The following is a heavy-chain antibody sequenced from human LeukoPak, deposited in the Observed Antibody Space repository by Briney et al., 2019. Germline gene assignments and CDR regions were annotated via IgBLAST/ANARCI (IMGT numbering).Heavy chain of an antibody. Sequence: SETLSLTCAVYSGSFSGYYWSWIRQPPGKGLEWIGEINHSGSTNYNPSLKSRVTISVDTSKNQFSPKLSSVTAADTAVYYCASITYYDILPGLWGQGTLVTVSS. J-gene: IGHJ4*02. V-gene: IGHV4-34*01. D-gene: IGHD3-9*01. CDR1: SGSFSGYY. CDR2: INHSGST. CDR3: ASITYYDILPGL.